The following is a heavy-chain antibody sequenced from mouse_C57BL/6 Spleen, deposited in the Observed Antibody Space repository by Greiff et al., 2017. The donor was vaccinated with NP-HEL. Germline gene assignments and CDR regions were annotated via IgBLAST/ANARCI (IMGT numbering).Heavy chain of an antibody. CDR1: GFTFSSYG. Sequence: EVKLVESGGDLVKPGGSLKLSCAASGFTFSSYGMSWVRQTPDKRLEWVATISSGGSYTYYPDSVKGRFTISRDNAKNTLYLQMSILKSEDTAMYYCARHGYFDVWGTGTTVTVSS. CDR2: ISSGGSYT. J-gene: IGHJ1*03. V-gene: IGHV5-6*01. CDR3: ARHGYFDV.